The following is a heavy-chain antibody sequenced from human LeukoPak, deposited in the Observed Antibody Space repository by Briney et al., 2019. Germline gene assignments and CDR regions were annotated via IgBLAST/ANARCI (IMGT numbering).Heavy chain of an antibody. J-gene: IGHJ6*03. CDR3: ARDQRRRTTIFGVVSFPPYYYYMDV. CDR2: IIPIFGTA. CDR1: GGTFSSYA. Sequence: SVKVSCKASGGTFSSYAISWVRQAPGQGLEWMGRIIPIFGTANYAQKFQGRVTITTDESTSTAYMELSSLRPEDTAVYYCARDQRRRTTIFGVVSFPPYYYYMDVWGKGTTVTVSS. D-gene: IGHD3-3*01. V-gene: IGHV1-69*05.